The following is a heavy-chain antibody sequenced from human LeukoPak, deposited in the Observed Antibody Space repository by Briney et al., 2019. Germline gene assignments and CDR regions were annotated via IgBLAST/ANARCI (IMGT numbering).Heavy chain of an antibody. Sequence: PGGTLRLSCAASGFTFSSYAMHWVRQAPGKGLEYVSAISGNGGSTYYANSVKGRFTISRDNSKNTLYLQMGSLRAEDMAVYYCARDISRGDYGDYLFDYWGQGTLVTVS. J-gene: IGHJ4*02. V-gene: IGHV3-64*01. CDR1: GFTFSSYA. D-gene: IGHD4-17*01. CDR3: ARDISRGDYGDYLFDY. CDR2: ISGNGGST.